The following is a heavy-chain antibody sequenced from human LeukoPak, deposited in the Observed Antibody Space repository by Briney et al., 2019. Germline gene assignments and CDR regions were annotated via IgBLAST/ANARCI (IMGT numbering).Heavy chain of an antibody. V-gene: IGHV3-48*03. J-gene: IGHJ6*03. D-gene: IGHD3-10*01. CDR2: ISISGSTI. CDR1: RFTFYSYD. CDR3: ARDQYGSGDGYYMDG. Sequence: GRTLSLSPAVSRFTFYSYDMNWVRQAPGNGLGWVSYISISGSTIYYADSVKGRFIISRDNAKNSLYLQMNGLRAEDTAVYYCARDQYGSGDGYYMDGWGKGTTVTISS.